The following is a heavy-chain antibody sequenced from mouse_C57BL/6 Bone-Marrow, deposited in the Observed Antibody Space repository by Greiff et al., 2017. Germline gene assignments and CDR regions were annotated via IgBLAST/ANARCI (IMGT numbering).Heavy chain of an antibody. CDR2: INPYNGDT. CDR3: ASSYYGYEDFGD. Sequence: VQLQQSGPELVKPGDSVKISCKASGYSFTGYFMNWVMQSHGKSLEWIGRINPYNGDTFYNQKFKGKATLTVDKSSSTAHMELRSLTSEDSAVYYCASSYYGYEDFGDWGQGTTLTVSS. CDR1: GYSFTGYF. D-gene: IGHD2-9*01. J-gene: IGHJ2*01. V-gene: IGHV1-20*01.